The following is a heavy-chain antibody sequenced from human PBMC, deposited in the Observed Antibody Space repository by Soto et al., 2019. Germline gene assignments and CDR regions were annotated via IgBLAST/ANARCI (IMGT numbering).Heavy chain of an antibody. D-gene: IGHD2-15*01. CDR3: AKGPYPTYCGGGSCFFDF. J-gene: IGHJ4*02. Sequence: EVQLLESGGGLVQPGGSLRLSCAASGFTFSTYAMTWVRQAPGKGLEWVSEISGSGGSTYYADSVKGRFTISRDNSENTLYVQMNSLRADDTAVYYCAKGPYPTYCGGGSCFFDFWGPGTLVTVSS. CDR1: GFTFSTYA. V-gene: IGHV3-23*01. CDR2: ISGSGGST.